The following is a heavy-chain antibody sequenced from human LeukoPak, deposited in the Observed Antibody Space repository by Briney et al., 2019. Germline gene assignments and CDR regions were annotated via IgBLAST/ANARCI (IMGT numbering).Heavy chain of an antibody. CDR3: ARLGSYSSGWYGDYYYYGMDV. V-gene: IGHV6-1*01. Sequence: KPSQTLSLTCAISGDSVSSNSVAWNWIRQSPSRGLEWLGRTYYRSKWYNDYAVSVKSRITINPDTSKNQFSLQLNSVTPEDTAVYYCARLGSYSSGWYGDYYYYGMDVWGQGTTVTVSS. D-gene: IGHD6-19*01. CDR1: GDSVSSNSVA. CDR2: TYYRSKWYN. J-gene: IGHJ6*02.